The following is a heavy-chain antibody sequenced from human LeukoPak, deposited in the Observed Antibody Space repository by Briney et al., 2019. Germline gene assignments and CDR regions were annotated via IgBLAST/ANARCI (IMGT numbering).Heavy chain of an antibody. V-gene: IGHV4-59*01. CDR1: GGSISSYY. D-gene: IGHD6-19*01. CDR3: ARGGGNLRLIAVARPFDY. Sequence: KPSETLSLTCTVSGGSISSYYWSWIRQPPGKGLEWIGYIYYSGSTNYNPSLKSRVTISVDTSKNQFSLKLSSVTAADTAVYYCARGGGNLRLIAVARPFDYWGQGTLVTVSS. J-gene: IGHJ4*02. CDR2: IYYSGST.